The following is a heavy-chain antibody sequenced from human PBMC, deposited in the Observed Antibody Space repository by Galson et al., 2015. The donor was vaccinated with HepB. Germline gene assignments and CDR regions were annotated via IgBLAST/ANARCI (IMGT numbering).Heavy chain of an antibody. CDR3: ARQPHSGVGGYFDY. Sequence: ETLSLTCTVSGDSLRNFYWSWIRQAPGKDLEWIGSPRDSGNADYNPALKSRVTRSIDTSKKQLSLTLNSVTATDTAVYYCARQPHSGVGGYFDYWGQGTLVTVSS. J-gene: IGHJ4*02. D-gene: IGHD2-15*01. CDR1: GDSLRNFY. CDR2: PRDSGNA. V-gene: IGHV4-59*08.